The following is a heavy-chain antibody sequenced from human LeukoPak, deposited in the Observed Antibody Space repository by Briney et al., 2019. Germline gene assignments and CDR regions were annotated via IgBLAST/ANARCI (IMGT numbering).Heavy chain of an antibody. Sequence: GGSVRLSCAASGFIFSSDAMNWVRLAPGKGLEWVSVISESGDVTHYADSMKGRFTISRDNTKNTLNLQMNGLRDEDTAIYYCARDSSHYLGSSDYWGQGALVTVSS. CDR2: ISESGDVT. D-gene: IGHD6-6*01. CDR1: GFIFSSDA. CDR3: ARDSSHYLGSSDY. J-gene: IGHJ4*02. V-gene: IGHV3-23*01.